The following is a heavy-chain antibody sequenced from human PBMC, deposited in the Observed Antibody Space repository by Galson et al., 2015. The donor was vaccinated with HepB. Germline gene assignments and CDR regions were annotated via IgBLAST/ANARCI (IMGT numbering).Heavy chain of an antibody. J-gene: IGHJ6*02. D-gene: IGHD1-7*01. CDR1: GFTFSTYA. CDR2: ISGSGADT. Sequence: SLRLSCAASGFTFSTYAMNWVRQAPGKGLEWVSAISGSGADTYYADSVKGRFTISRDNSRSMVILQMDSLRAEDTAVYYCAKSEVELRPYYYGMDVWGQGTTVTVSS. V-gene: IGHV3-23*01. CDR3: AKSEVELRPYYYGMDV.